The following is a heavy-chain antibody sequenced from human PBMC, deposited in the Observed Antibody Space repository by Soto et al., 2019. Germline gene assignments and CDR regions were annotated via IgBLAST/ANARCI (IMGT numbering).Heavy chain of an antibody. D-gene: IGHD5-12*01. Sequence: QVQLVQSGAEMKKPGASVKLSCKTSGINYNTYAIHWVRQAPGQGLEWMGWINAGNGDTRYSRNFQGRVTLTRDTSARTVYMDLDSLKSEDTGVYYGARAISGYVTWGQGTLGTVSS. V-gene: IGHV1-3*01. CDR2: INAGNGDT. CDR1: GINYNTYA. CDR3: ARAISGYVT. J-gene: IGHJ4*02.